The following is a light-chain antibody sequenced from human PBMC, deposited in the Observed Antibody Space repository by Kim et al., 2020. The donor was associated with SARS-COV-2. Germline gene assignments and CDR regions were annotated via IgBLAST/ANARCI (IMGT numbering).Light chain of an antibody. Sequence: DIQMTQSPSYLSASVGDRVTITCRASQTIKTNLNWYQQRPGKAPTLLIYAASNSPSGVPPRFSGSGSGRDFTLTIRSLQPEDFATYYCQQNFSFPLTFGGGTKVDIK. CDR1: QTIKTN. V-gene: IGKV1-39*01. CDR2: AAS. J-gene: IGKJ4*01. CDR3: QQNFSFPLT.